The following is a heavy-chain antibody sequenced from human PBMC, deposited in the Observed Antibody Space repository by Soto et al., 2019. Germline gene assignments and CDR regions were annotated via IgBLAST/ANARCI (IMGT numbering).Heavy chain of an antibody. V-gene: IGHV1-24*01. CDR1: ENTLTELT. CDR3: AADRKIVGTIGGFDF. CDR2: SAPEEGEP. D-gene: IGHD1-26*01. Sequence: GASVKVSCKVPENTLTELTIDWLRQAPGKGLEWMGRSAPEEGEPIYPQKFQGRVSMTEDPSTDTAYMELTSLRSEDTAVYFCAADRKIVGTIGGFDFWGQGTLVPVCS. J-gene: IGHJ4*02.